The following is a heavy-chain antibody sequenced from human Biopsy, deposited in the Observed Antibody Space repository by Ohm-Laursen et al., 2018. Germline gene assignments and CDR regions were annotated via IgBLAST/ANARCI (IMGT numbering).Heavy chain of an antibody. J-gene: IGHJ2*01. CDR2: IHYTGHI. V-gene: IGHV4-59*08. CDR1: GDTVSTYY. CDR3: ARNRVDVVKVTTIGWNFDL. Sequence: LTLTCTVSGDTVSTYYWNWIRQTPGKGLEWIGYIHYTGHIRINPSLNSRATISVDTSKDQFSLKLSSLTAADTAIYYCARNRVDVVKVTTIGWNFDLWGRGTLVTVS. D-gene: IGHD5-12*01.